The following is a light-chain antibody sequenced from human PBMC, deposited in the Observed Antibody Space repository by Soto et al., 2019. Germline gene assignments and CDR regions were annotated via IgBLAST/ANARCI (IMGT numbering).Light chain of an antibody. J-gene: IGKJ3*01. CDR3: QQLNSYPFT. Sequence: DIQLTQSPSFLSASVGDRVTITCRASQGISSYLAWYQQKPGKAPKLLIYAASTLQSVVPSRFSGSGSVTEFALTIRSLQPEDFATYYCQQLNSYPFTFGPGTKVDIK. CDR1: QGISSY. V-gene: IGKV1-9*01. CDR2: AAS.